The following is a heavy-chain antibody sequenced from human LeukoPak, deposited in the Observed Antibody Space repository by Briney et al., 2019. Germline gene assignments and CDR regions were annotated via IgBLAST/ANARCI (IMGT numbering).Heavy chain of an antibody. CDR2: LNREDGET. CDR3: AFVGIAAAGTGYYFDY. Sequence: GASVKFSCKVSGYTLTELSMHWVRHAPGKGLEWWEGLNREDGETIYAQKFQGRVTMTEDTSTDTAYMELSSVRSEDTAVYYCAFVGIAAAGTGYYFDYWGQGTLDTVSS. CDR1: GYTLTELS. J-gene: IGHJ4*02. D-gene: IGHD6-13*01. V-gene: IGHV1-24*01.